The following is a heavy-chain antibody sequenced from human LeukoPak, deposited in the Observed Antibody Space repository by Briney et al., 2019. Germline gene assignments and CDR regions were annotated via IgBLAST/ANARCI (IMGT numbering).Heavy chain of an antibody. D-gene: IGHD3-22*01. CDR2: LNEDGSEK. V-gene: IGHV3-7*03. Sequence: GGSLRLSCAASGFTFSSYWMAWVRQAPGKGLEWVANLNEDGSEKHYVDSVEGRFTISRDNSRNTLYLQLNNLRAEDTAVYYCAKAYGTNGYYQLPIDFWGQGTLVTVSS. J-gene: IGHJ4*02. CDR3: AKAYGTNGYYQLPIDF. CDR1: GFTFSSYW.